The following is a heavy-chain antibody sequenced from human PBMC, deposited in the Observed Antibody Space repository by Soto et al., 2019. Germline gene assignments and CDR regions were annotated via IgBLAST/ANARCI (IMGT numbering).Heavy chain of an antibody. J-gene: IGHJ4*02. CDR3: ASSGYQLLYRGGYFDY. CDR2: IIPIFGTA. CDR1: GGTFSSYA. D-gene: IGHD2-2*02. V-gene: IGHV1-69*06. Sequence: QVQLVQSGAEVKKPGSSVKVSCKASGGTFSSYAISWVRQAPGQGLEWMGGIIPIFGTANYAQKFQGRVTITADKSTSTAYMELSSLRSEDTAVYYCASSGYQLLYRGGYFDYWGQGTLVTVSS.